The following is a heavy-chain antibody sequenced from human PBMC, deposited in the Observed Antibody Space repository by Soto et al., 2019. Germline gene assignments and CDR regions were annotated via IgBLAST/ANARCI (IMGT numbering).Heavy chain of an antibody. CDR3: ARGPNWGYRFDS. J-gene: IGHJ4*02. D-gene: IGHD7-27*01. V-gene: IGHV1-69*06. CDR1: GGTFSGHA. Sequence: QVQLVQSGAEVKKPGSSVKVSCEASGGTFSGHAISWVRQAPGQGPEWMGGLIPLFGTTQHAQNFQDRLTITADKSTSTPYMELTSLRFEDPAIYYCARGPNWGYRFDSWGQGTLVTVSS. CDR2: LIPLFGTT.